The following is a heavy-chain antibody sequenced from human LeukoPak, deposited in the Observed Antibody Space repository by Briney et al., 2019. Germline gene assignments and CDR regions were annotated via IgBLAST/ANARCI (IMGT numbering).Heavy chain of an antibody. CDR3: ARLYYDILTGYYRVVPYYFDY. J-gene: IGHJ4*02. CDR2: INWNGGST. D-gene: IGHD3-9*01. Sequence: GGSLRLSCAASGFTFDDYGMSWVRQVPGKGLEWVSGINWNGGSTGYADSVRGRFTISRDNAKNSLYLQMNSLRAEDTALYYCARLYYDILTGYYRVVPYYFDYWGQGTLVTVSS. V-gene: IGHV3-20*04. CDR1: GFTFDDYG.